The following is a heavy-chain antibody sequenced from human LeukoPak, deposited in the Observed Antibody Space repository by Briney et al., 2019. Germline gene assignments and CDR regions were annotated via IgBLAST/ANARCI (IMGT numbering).Heavy chain of an antibody. J-gene: IGHJ5*02. V-gene: IGHV4-4*02. CDR2: IYHSGST. D-gene: IGHD1-7*01. CDR1: GGSISSSNW. Sequence: PSETLSLTCAVSGGSISSSNWWSWVRQPPGKGLEWIGEIYHSGSTNYNPSLKSRVTISVDKSKNQFSLKLSSVTAADTAVYYCARVLKNWNYYNWFDPWGQGTLVTVSS. CDR3: ARVLKNWNYYNWFDP.